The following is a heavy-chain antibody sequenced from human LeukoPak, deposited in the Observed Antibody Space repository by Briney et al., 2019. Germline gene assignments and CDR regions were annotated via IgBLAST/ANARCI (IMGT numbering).Heavy chain of an antibody. CDR2: ISGSGGST. CDR3: AKDGAAAGTWYFDY. Sequence: GGSLRLSCAASGFTFSSYAMSWVRQAPGKGLEWVSAISGSGGSTYYADSVKGRFTISRDNSKNTLYLQMNSLRAEDTAVYYRAKDGAAAGTWYFDYWGQGTLVTVSS. V-gene: IGHV3-23*01. J-gene: IGHJ4*02. D-gene: IGHD6-13*01. CDR1: GFTFSSYA.